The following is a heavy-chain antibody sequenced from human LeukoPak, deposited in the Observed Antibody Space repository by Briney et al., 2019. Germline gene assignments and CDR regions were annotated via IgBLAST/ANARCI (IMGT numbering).Heavy chain of an antibody. Sequence: SETLSLTCTVSGGSISSGSYYWSWIRQPAGKGLEWIGSIYYSGSTYYNPSLKSRVTISVDTSKNQFSLKLSSVTAADTAVYYCARGPYYYDSSGYYYWYYFDYWGQGTLVTVSS. V-gene: IGHV4-39*07. CDR3: ARGPYYYDSSGYYYWYYFDY. CDR1: GGSISSGSYY. CDR2: IYYSGST. D-gene: IGHD3-22*01. J-gene: IGHJ4*02.